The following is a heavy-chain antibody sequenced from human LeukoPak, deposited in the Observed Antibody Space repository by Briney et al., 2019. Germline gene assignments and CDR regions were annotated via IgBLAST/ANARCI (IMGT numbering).Heavy chain of an antibody. CDR2: IKQDGSKK. CDR3: VRGPHIAATSY. Sequence: PGGSLRLSCAASGFTFSSYAMTWVRQAPGKGLEWVANIKQDGSKKQYVDSVKGRFAISRDNAKKSLYLQINTLRAEDTAVYYCVRGPHIAATSYWGQGTLVTVSS. D-gene: IGHD6-25*01. V-gene: IGHV3-7*03. CDR1: GFTFSSYA. J-gene: IGHJ4*02.